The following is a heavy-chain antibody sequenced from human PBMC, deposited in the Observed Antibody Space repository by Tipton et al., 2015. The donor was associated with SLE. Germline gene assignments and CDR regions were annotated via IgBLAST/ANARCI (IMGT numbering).Heavy chain of an antibody. V-gene: IGHV4-59*07. CDR2: IYSSGTT. CDR1: GGSITNYY. Sequence: GLVKPSDTLSLTCTVSGGSITNYYWSWIRQPPGKGPECIGYIYSSGTTNYNPSLKSRVTISTDTSKKQFFLNLSTVTAADTAVFYCARGPTRYYFDYWGQGILVTVSS. J-gene: IGHJ4*02. CDR3: ARGPTRYYFDY.